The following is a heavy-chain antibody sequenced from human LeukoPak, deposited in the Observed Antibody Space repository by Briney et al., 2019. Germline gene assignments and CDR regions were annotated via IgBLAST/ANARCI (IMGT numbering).Heavy chain of an antibody. V-gene: IGHV3-7*01. D-gene: IGHD6-19*01. CDR3: AREEDTSGWPDAFDV. CDR2: MNQDGRQN. J-gene: IGHJ3*01. CDR1: GFTFSDYW. Sequence: QTGGSLRLSCAASGFTFSDYWMSWVRQAPGKGLEWVANMNQDGRQNYYVDSVKGRFTISRDNAKNSLYLQMNSLRAEDTAVYYCAREEDTSGWPDAFDVWGQGTVVTVSS.